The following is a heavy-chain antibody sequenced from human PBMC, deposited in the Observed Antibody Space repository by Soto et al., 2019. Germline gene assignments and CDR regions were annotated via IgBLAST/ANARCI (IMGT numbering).Heavy chain of an antibody. CDR3: AKFKGVTTAVSDY. D-gene: IGHD6-19*01. CDR2: ISASGAST. CDR1: GFTFSSSA. Sequence: GGSLRLSCAASGFTFSSSAMIWVRQAPGKGLEWVSVISASGASTNYADSAKGRFTISRDNSQNTLYMQMNSLRAEDTAVYYCAKFKGVTTAVSDYWGQGTLVTVSS. V-gene: IGHV3-23*01. J-gene: IGHJ4*02.